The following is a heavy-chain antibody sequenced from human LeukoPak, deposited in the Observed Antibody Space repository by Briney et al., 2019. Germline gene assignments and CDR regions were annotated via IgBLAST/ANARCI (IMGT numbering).Heavy chain of an antibody. D-gene: IGHD3-16*01. J-gene: IGHJ4*02. CDR3: ASGRQLGY. CDR2: ISYDGSNK. V-gene: IGHV3-30*03. Sequence: GGSLRLSCAASGFTFSSYGMHWVRQAPGKGLEWVAVISYDGSNKYYADSVKGQFTISRDNSKNTLYLQMNSLRAEDTAVYYCASGRQLGYWGQGTLVTVSS. CDR1: GFTFSSYG.